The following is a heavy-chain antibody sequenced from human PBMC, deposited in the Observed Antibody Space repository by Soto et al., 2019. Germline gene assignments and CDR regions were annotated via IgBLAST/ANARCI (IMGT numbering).Heavy chain of an antibody. Sequence: GESLKISCKGSGYSFTSDWIGWVRQMPGKGLEWMGFIYPGDSDTRYSPSFQGQVTISVDKSISTAYLHWSSLKASDTAMYYCVRVMVVAAPAGWFDPWGQGTPVTVSS. D-gene: IGHD2-15*01. J-gene: IGHJ5*02. CDR3: VRVMVVAAPAGWFDP. CDR1: GYSFTSDW. V-gene: IGHV5-51*01. CDR2: IYPGDSDT.